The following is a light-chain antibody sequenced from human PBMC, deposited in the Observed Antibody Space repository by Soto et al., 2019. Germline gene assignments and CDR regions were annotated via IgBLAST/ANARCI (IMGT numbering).Light chain of an antibody. CDR3: APWDDSLNGPV. CDR2: TNS. V-gene: IGLV1-44*01. J-gene: IGLJ3*02. Sequence: QSAVTQPPSVSGTPGQRVTISCSGSDSNIGRHAVNWYQQLPGTAPKLLIYTNSQRPSGVPDRFSGSKSGTSASLAISGLQSDDEADYYCAPWDDSLNGPVFGGGTKVTVL. CDR1: DSNIGRHA.